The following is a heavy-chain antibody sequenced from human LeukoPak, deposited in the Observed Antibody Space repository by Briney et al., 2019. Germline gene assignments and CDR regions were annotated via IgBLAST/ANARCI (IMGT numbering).Heavy chain of an antibody. V-gene: IGHV1-69*05. J-gene: IGHJ6*03. Sequence: SVKVSCKASGGTFSSYAISLVRQAPGQGLEWMGGIIPIFGTANYAQKSQGRVTITTDESTSTAYMELSSLRSEDTAVYYCASTEQWLVSGLYYYYYMDVWGKGTTVTVSS. CDR1: GGTFSSYA. CDR2: IIPIFGTA. D-gene: IGHD6-19*01. CDR3: ASTEQWLVSGLYYYYYMDV.